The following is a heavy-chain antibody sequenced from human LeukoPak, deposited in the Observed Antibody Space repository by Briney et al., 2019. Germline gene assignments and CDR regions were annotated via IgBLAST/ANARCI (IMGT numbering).Heavy chain of an antibody. CDR3: ARDDYGMDV. J-gene: IGHJ6*02. Sequence: SETLSLTCTVSVGSVSSGRYCWSWIRQPPGKGLEWIGYIYYSGSTNYNPSLKSRVTISVDTSKNQFSLKLSSVTAADTAVYYCARDDYGMDVWGQGTTVTVSS. CDR1: VGSVSSGRYC. V-gene: IGHV4-61*01. CDR2: IYYSGST.